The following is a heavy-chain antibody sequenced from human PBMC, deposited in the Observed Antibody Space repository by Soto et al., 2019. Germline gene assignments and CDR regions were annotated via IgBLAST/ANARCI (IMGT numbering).Heavy chain of an antibody. CDR1: GYSFTSYW. V-gene: IGHV5-51*01. CDR2: IYPGDSDT. J-gene: IGHJ3*02. Sequence: PGESLKISCKGSGYSFTSYWIGWVRQMPGKGLEWMGIIYPGDSDTRYSPSFQGQVTISADKSISTAYLQWSSLKASDTAMYYCARPTGGWSSSWYRGSAAFDIWGQGTMVTVSS. D-gene: IGHD6-13*01. CDR3: ARPTGGWSSSWYRGSAAFDI.